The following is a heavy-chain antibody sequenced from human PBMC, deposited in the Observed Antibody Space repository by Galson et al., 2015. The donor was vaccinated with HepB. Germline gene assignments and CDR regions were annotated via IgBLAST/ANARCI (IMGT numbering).Heavy chain of an antibody. D-gene: IGHD2-2*01. CDR1: GFTFDDYA. Sequence: SLRLSCAASGFTFDDYAMHWVRQAPGRGLEWVSGIRWNSGSIGYADSVKGRFTISRDNAKNSLYLQMNSLRAEDTALYYCAKDADCSSTSCYGWVWYFDLWGRGTLVTASS. J-gene: IGHJ2*01. V-gene: IGHV3-9*01. CDR3: AKDADCSSTSCYGWVWYFDL. CDR2: IRWNSGSI.